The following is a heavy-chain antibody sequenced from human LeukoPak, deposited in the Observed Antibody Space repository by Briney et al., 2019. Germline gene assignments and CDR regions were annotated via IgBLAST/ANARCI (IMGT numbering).Heavy chain of an antibody. CDR3: AKESEMLCGGWFDP. CDR1: GFTFSDYA. CDR2: ISGSGDDT. D-gene: IGHD2-21*01. V-gene: IGHV3-23*01. Sequence: GGSLRLSCAASGFTFSDYAMSWVRQAPGKGLEWVSAISGSGDDTYYADSVKGRFTISRDNSKNTLYLQMSSLRAEDTALYYCAKESEMLCGGWFDPWGQGTLVTVSS. J-gene: IGHJ5*02.